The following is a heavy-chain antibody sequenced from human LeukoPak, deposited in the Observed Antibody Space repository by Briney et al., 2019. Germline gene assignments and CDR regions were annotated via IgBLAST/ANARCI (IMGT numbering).Heavy chain of an antibody. CDR1: RYSISSGYF. D-gene: IGHD5-24*01. CDR3: ARDGYNPVAFDI. J-gene: IGHJ3*02. V-gene: IGHV4-38-2*02. CDR2: IYRNGST. Sequence: PSETLSLTCTVSRYSISSGYFWGWIRQPPGKGLEWIGSIYRNGSTYYNPSLKSQVTVSVDTSKNQFSLKLSSVTAADTAVYYCARDGYNPVAFDIWGQGTVVTVSS.